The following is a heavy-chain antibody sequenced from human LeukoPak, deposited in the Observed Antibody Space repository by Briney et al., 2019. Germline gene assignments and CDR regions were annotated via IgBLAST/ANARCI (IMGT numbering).Heavy chain of an antibody. V-gene: IGHV4-31*03. CDR1: GGSISSGGYY. J-gene: IGHJ4*02. CDR2: IYYSGST. Sequence: SEILSLTCTVSGGSISSGGYYWSWIRQHPGKGLEWIGYIYYSGSTYYNPSLKSRVTISVDTSKNQFSLKLSSVTAADTAVYYCARGRIMITFGGVFFDYWGQGTLVTVSS. D-gene: IGHD3-16*01. CDR3: ARGRIMITFGGVFFDY.